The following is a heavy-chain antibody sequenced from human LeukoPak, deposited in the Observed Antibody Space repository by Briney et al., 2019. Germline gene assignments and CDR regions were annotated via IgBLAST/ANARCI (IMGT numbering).Heavy chain of an antibody. CDR1: GGSISSYY. Sequence: SETLSLTCTVSGGSISSYYWSWIRQPSGKGLEWIGYIYYSGSTNYNPSLKSRVTISVDTSKNQFSLKLSSVTAADTAVYYCARGGYSYGYRGDFDYWGQGTLVTVSS. V-gene: IGHV4-59*08. D-gene: IGHD5-18*01. J-gene: IGHJ4*02. CDR2: IYYSGST. CDR3: ARGGYSYGYRGDFDY.